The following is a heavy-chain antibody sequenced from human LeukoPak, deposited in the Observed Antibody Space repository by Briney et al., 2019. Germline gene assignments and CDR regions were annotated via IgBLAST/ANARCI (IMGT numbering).Heavy chain of an antibody. CDR2: ISGGGGST. J-gene: IGHJ4*02. D-gene: IGHD3-16*01. CDR3: AKGGKGDVTPFDY. Sequence: GGSLRLSCAASGFTFTSYSMNWVRQAPGKGLEWVSTISGGGGSTYYADSVKGRLTISRDNSKNTLYLQVNSLRAEDTAVYYCAKGGKGDVTPFDYWGQGTLVTVSS. CDR1: GFTFTSYS. V-gene: IGHV3-23*01.